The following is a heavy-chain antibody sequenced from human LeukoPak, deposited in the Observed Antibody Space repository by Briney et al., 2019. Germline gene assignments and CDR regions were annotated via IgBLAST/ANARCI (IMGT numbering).Heavy chain of an antibody. V-gene: IGHV1-8*02. CDR3: ATAGLRFLEWLISPMWAFDI. D-gene: IGHD3-3*01. CDR1: GYTFTSYG. CDR2: MNPNSGNT. J-gene: IGHJ3*02. Sequence: ASVKVSCKASGYTFTSYGISWVRQAPGQGLEWMGWMNPNSGNTGYAQKFQGRVAMTRNTSISTAYMELSSLRSEDTAVYYCATAGLRFLEWLISPMWAFDIWGQGTMVTVSS.